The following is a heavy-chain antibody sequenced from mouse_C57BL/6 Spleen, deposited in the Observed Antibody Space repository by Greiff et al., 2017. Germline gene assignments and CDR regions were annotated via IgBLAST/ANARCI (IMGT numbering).Heavy chain of an antibody. CDR3: ARLDDGYLYWYFDV. V-gene: IGHV1-81*01. CDR1: GYTFTSYG. Sequence: VQLVESGAELARPGASVKLSCKASGYTFTSYGISWVKQRTGQGLEWIGEIYPRSGNTYYNEKFKGKATLTADKSSSTAYMELRSLTSEDSAVYFCARLDDGYLYWYFDVWGTGTTVTVSS. J-gene: IGHJ1*03. D-gene: IGHD2-3*01. CDR2: IYPRSGNT.